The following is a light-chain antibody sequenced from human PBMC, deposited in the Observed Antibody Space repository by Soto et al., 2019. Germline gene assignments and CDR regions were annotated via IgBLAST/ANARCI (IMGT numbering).Light chain of an antibody. CDR1: QRVFYSSNNKDY. V-gene: IGKV4-1*01. CDR2: WAS. J-gene: IGKJ5*01. Sequence: DIVMTQSPDSLAVSLGERATINCKSSQRVFYSSNNKDYLAWYQQKPGQPPKLLIYWASTRESGVPDRFSGSGSGTDFTLTISSLQAEDVAVYYCQQYYSTLITFGQGTRLEIK. CDR3: QQYYSTLIT.